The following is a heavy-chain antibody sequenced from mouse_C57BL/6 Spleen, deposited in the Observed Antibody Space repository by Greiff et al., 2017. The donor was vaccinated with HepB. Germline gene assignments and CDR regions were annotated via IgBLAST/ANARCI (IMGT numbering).Heavy chain of an antibody. CDR3: ARNTWDGYYYAMDY. CDR1: GFSLTSYG. CDR2: IWSGGST. J-gene: IGHJ4*01. Sequence: VQLVESGPGLVQPSQSLSITCTVSGFSLTSYGVHWVRQSPGKGLEWLGVIWSGGSTDYNAAFISRLSISKDNSKSQVFFKMNSLQADDTAIYYCARNTWDGYYYAMDYWGQGTSVTVSS. D-gene: IGHD4-1*01. V-gene: IGHV2-2*01.